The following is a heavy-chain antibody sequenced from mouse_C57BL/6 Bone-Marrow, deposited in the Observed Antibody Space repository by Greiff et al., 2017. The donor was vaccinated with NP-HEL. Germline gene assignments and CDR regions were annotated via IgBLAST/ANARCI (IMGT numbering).Heavy chain of an antibody. CDR3: ARIGVTTAY. V-gene: IGHV3-6*01. CDR1: GYSITSGYY. J-gene: IGHJ3*01. D-gene: IGHD2-2*01. Sequence: EVQLQESGPGLVKPSQSLSLTCSVTGYSITSGYYWNWIRQFPGNKLEWMGYISYDGSNNYNPSLKNRISITRDTSKNQFFLKLNSVTTEDTATYYCARIGVTTAYWGQGTLVTVSA. CDR2: ISYDGSN.